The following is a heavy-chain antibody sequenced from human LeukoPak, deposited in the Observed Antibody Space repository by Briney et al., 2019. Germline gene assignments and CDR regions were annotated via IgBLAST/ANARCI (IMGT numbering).Heavy chain of an antibody. CDR2: IYYSRST. J-gene: IGHJ3*02. CDR3: ARDGGGSYPDAFDI. V-gene: IGHV4-59*01. CDR1: GGSISSYY. D-gene: IGHD1-26*01. Sequence: SETLSLTCTVSGGSISSYYWSWIRQPPGKGLEWIGYIYYSRSTNYNPSLKSRVTISVDTSKNQFSLKLSSVTAADTAVYYCARDGGGSYPDAFDIWGQGTMVTVSS.